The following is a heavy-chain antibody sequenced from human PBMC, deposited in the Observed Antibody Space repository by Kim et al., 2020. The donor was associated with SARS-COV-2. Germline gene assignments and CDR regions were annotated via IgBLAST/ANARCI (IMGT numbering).Heavy chain of an antibody. J-gene: IGHJ4*02. V-gene: IGHV4-31*03. CDR2: IYHTGST. Sequence: SETLSLTCTVSGGSISSSSYFWSWIRQHPGKGLEWIGYIYHTGSTYFIPSLRRRVSMSVDTSENQFSLELRSVTAADTAVYYCARGLCTGGDCYSLEYFGSWGRGTLVALTS. CDR1: GGSISSSSYF. D-gene: IGHD2-21*02. CDR3: ARGLCTGGDCYSLEYFGS.